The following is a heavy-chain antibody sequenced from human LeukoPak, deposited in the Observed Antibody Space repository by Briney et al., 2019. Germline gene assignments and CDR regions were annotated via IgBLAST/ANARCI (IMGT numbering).Heavy chain of an antibody. CDR2: IYYSGST. Sequence: PSETLSLTCTVSGGSISSGGYYWSWIRQHPGKGLEWIGYIYYSGSTYYNPSLKSRVTISVDTSKNQFSLKLSSVTAADTAVYYCARHLHRPMGAMATGFDYWGQGTLVTVSS. CDR1: GGSISSGGYY. D-gene: IGHD1-26*01. V-gene: IGHV4-39*01. CDR3: ARHLHRPMGAMATGFDY. J-gene: IGHJ4*02.